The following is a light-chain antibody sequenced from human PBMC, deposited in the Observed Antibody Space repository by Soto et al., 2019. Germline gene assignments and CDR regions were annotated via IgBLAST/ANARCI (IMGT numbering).Light chain of an antibody. V-gene: IGKV3-20*01. Sequence: ETVMTQSPGTLSFSPGEIATLSCRASQSVSSNFLAWYQQKPGQAPRLLTSGASNRATGIPDRFSGSGSGTDFTLTISRLEPEDFAVYYCQKYDNSPRTFGQGTKVDIK. CDR3: QKYDNSPRT. CDR1: QSVSSNF. J-gene: IGKJ1*01. CDR2: GAS.